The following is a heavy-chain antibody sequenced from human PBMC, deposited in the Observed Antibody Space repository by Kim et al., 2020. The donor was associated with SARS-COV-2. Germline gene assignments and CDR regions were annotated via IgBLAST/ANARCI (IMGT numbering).Heavy chain of an antibody. CDR2: IGAYNGST. Sequence: ASVKVSCKASGYTFSSYGISWVRQAPGQGLEWMGWIGAYNGSTNYAQKLQGRVTMTTDTSTSTAYMELRSLRSDDTAVYYCVRDKPLYYYGSGTTYYYGMDVWGQGTTVTVSS. CDR1: GYTFSSYG. CDR3: VRDKPLYYYGSGTTYYYGMDV. J-gene: IGHJ6*02. V-gene: IGHV1-18*01. D-gene: IGHD3-10*01.